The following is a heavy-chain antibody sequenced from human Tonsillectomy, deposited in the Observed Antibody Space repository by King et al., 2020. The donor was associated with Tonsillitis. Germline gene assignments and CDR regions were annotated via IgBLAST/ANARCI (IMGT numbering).Heavy chain of an antibody. Sequence: QLQESGPGLVKPSETLSLPCAVSGSSFSSGNFWGWTRQPPGKGLEWIGITYHSGITYYTPSLKSRVSISVDTSTNHFSLRLSSLTAADTAVYYCARDPRFDPWGHGTLVTVSS. CDR2: TYHSGIT. J-gene: IGHJ5*02. CDR1: GSSFSSGNF. CDR3: ARDPRFDP. V-gene: IGHV4-38-2*02.